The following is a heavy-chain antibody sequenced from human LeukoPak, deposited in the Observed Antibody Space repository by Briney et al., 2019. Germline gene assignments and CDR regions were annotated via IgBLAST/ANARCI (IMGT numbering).Heavy chain of an antibody. Sequence: SETLSLTCTVSGGSISSYYWSWLRQPPGKGLEWIGYIYYSGSTNYNPSLKSRVTISVDTSKNQFSLKLSSVTAADTAVYYCARDIAAAGRGLYYYYGMDVWGQGTTVTVSS. V-gene: IGHV4-59*01. CDR3: ARDIAAAGRGLYYYYGMDV. CDR2: IYYSGST. D-gene: IGHD6-13*01. J-gene: IGHJ6*02. CDR1: GGSISSYY.